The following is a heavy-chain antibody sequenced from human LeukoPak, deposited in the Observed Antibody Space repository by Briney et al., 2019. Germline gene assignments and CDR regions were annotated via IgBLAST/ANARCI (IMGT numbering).Heavy chain of an antibody. CDR3: ARGRYSNLPDC. J-gene: IGHJ4*02. Sequence: ASVKVSCKASGYIFTTYYMYWVRQAPGQGLEWMGWINAYNGNTNYVQKLQGRVTMTTETSTSTAYMELRSLTSDDTAVYYCARGRYSNLPDCWGQGTLVIVSS. V-gene: IGHV1-18*04. D-gene: IGHD4-11*01. CDR2: INAYNGNT. CDR1: GYIFTTYY.